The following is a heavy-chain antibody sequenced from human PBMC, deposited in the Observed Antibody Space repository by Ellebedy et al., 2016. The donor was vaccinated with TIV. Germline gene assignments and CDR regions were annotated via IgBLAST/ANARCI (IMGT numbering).Heavy chain of an antibody. CDR2: ISSSSITI. D-gene: IGHD1-14*01. CDR3: VTDGPLGEVRH. Sequence: PGGSLRLSCAAFGFTFSSYSINWVRQAPGKGLEWVSYISSSSITIYYADSVKGRFTISRDNAKNSLYLQMNSLRAEDTAVYYFVTDGPLGEVRHWGQGTLVTVPS. V-gene: IGHV3-48*04. CDR1: GFTFSSYS. J-gene: IGHJ1*01.